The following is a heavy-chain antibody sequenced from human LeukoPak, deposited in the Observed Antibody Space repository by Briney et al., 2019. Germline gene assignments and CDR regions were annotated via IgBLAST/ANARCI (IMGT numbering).Heavy chain of an antibody. D-gene: IGHD2-21*02. CDR2: ISSDGNDQ. CDR1: GCTFNRYA. CDR3: ARDFDQGGGDYYFAY. Sequence: GWALRLSCAASGCTFNRYAIHWLRQAPGKGLEWVTVISSDGNDQHYADSLKGRLTIPRDNYKNTVFLQMNSLRIEGTPACYCARDFDQGGGDYYFAYRGAGTLVTVS. V-gene: IGHV3-30-3*01. J-gene: IGHJ4*01.